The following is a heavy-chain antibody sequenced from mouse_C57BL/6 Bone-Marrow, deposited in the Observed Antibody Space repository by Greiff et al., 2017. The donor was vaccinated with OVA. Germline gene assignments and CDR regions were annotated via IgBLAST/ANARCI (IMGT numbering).Heavy chain of an antibody. CDR2: IYPGSGNN. V-gene: IGHV1-76*01. Sequence: QVQLQQSGAELVRPGASVKLSCKASGYTFTDYYINWVKQRPGQGLEWIARIYPGSGNNYYNEKFKGKATLTAEKASSTAYMQLSSLTSEDSAVYFSARLDGSYEGYWGQGTTLTVSS. CDR1: GYTFTDYY. CDR3: ARLDGSYEGY. J-gene: IGHJ2*01. D-gene: IGHD2-3*01.